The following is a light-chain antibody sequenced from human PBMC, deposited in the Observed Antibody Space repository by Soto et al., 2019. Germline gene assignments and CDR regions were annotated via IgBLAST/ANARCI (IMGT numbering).Light chain of an antibody. V-gene: IGLV1-47*01. Sequence: QSVLTQPPSASATPGQRVTISCSGSSSNIGTYYVYWYQHLPGTAPKVLIYRNNQRPSGVPDRFSGSKSGTSASLAISGLRSEDEADYYCAAWDDSLSGHVVFGGGTQLTVL. CDR3: AAWDDSLSGHVV. CDR1: SSNIGTYY. CDR2: RNN. J-gene: IGLJ2*01.